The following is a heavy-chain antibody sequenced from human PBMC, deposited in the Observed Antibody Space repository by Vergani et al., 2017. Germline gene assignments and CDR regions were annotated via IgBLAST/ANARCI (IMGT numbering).Heavy chain of an antibody. D-gene: IGHD3-10*01. CDR3: TRANXYGSGSYYNAEGGYGMDV. J-gene: IGHJ6*02. V-gene: IGHV3-49*04. CDR2: IRSKAYGGTT. CDR1: GFTFGDYA. Sequence: EVQLVESGGGLVQPGRSLRLSCTASGFTFGDYAMSWVRQAPGKGLEWVGFIRSKAYGGTTEYAASVKGRFTISRDDSKSIAYLQMNSLKTEDTAVYYCTRANXYGSGSYYNAEGGYGMDVWGQGTTVTVSS.